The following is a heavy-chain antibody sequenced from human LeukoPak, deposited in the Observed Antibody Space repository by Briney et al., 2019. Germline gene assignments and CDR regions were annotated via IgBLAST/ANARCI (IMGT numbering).Heavy chain of an antibody. V-gene: IGHV3-66*01. J-gene: IGHJ4*02. CDR2: IYSGGST. CDR1: GFTVSSNY. Sequence: GGSLRLSCAASGFTVSSNYMSWVRQALGKGLEWVSVIYSGGSTYYADSVKGRFTISRDNSKNTLYLQMNSLRAEDTAVYYCARDGERKYYFGYWGQGTLVTVSS. CDR3: ARDGERKYYFGY. D-gene: IGHD5-24*01.